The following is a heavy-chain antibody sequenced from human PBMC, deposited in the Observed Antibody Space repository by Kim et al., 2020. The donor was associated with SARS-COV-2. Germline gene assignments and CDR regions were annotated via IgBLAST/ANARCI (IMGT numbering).Heavy chain of an antibody. V-gene: IGHV4-39*01. D-gene: IGHD6-6*01. J-gene: IGHJ6*02. Sequence: PSLKSRVTLSVDTSKNQFSLKLSSVTAADTAVYYCARVEAAPYYYYGMDVWGQGTTVTVSS. CDR3: ARVEAAPYYYYGMDV.